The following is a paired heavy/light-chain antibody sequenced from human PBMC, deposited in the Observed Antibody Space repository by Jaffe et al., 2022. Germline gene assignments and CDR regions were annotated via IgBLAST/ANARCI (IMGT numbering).Heavy chain of an antibody. CDR1: GFTFSEHN. V-gene: IGHV3-48*01. D-gene: IGHD4-17*01. CDR2: ISSSSSTL. Sequence: EVQLVESGGGLLQPGGSLRLSCAASGFTFSEHNMNWVRQAPGKGLEWVSYISSSSSTLYFADSVKGRFTISRDNAKNSLYLQMNSLRAEDTAVYYCAREGRRVTTIDFWGQGTLVTVSS. CDR3: AREGRRVTTIDF. J-gene: IGHJ4*02.
Light chain of an antibody. V-gene: IGKV3-11*01. Sequence: EIVLTQSPATLSLSPGERATLSCRASQSVSTYLAWYQQKPGQAPRLLIYDASNRATGVPARFSGSGSGTDFTLTISSLEPEDSAVYYCQQRSNWPPYTFGQGTKLEIK. CDR2: DAS. CDR3: QQRSNWPPYT. CDR1: QSVSTY. J-gene: IGKJ2*01.